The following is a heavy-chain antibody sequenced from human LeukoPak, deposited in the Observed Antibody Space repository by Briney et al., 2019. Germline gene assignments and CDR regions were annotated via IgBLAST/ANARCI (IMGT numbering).Heavy chain of an antibody. Sequence: SETLSLTCTVSGGSISSYYWSWIRQPAGKGLEWIGRIYTSGSTNYNPSLKSRVTMSVDTSKNQFSLKLSSVTAADTAVYYCARGYDSSGYQAYNWFDPWGQGTLVTVSS. CDR1: GGSISSYY. CDR3: ARGYDSSGYQAYNWFDP. J-gene: IGHJ5*02. V-gene: IGHV4-4*07. CDR2: IYTSGST. D-gene: IGHD3-22*01.